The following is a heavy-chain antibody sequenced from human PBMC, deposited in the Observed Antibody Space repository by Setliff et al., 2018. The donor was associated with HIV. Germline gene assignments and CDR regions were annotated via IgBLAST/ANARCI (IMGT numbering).Heavy chain of an antibody. V-gene: IGHV4-38-2*02. D-gene: IGHD6-19*01. J-gene: IGHJ4*02. CDR2: IYQTGST. Sequence: PSETLSLTCSVSGYSISSGYYWGWIRQPPGKGLEWIGSIYQTGSTNYNPSLKSRVTVSLDMSNNQFSLKVTSMTAADTAVYYCGRQAWDHQSSGYFVDYWVQGTLVTVSS. CDR1: GYSISSGYY. CDR3: GRQAWDHQSSGYFVDY.